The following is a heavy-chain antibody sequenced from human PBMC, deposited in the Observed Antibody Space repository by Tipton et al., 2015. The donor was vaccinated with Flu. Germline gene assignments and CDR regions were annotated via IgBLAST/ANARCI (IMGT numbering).Heavy chain of an antibody. J-gene: IGHJ3*02. V-gene: IGHV3-30-3*01. CDR1: YIST. CDR2: ISGDGHSE. CDR3: VRGEHSSGRCDVFDM. D-gene: IGHD3-22*01. Sequence: SLRLSCTTSYISTTHWVRQAPGRGLEWVAAISGDGHSEYHAAPVRGRFTISRDNSRNIVYLQTNSLRDGDAAVYYCVRGEHSSGRCDVFDMWGPGTTVTVSS.